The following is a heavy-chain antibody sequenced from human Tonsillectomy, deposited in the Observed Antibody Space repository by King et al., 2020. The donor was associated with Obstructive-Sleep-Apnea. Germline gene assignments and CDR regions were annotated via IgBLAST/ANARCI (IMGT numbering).Heavy chain of an antibody. Sequence: VQLVESGGGLVQPGGSLRLSCAASGFTFSSYWMHWVRQAPGKGLVWVSRINSDGSSTTYADSVRGRFTISRDNAKNTLYLQMNSLRAEDTAVYYCARGRGEQQLPKGGADYWGQGTLVTVSS. CDR3: ARGRGEQQLPKGGADY. D-gene: IGHD6-13*01. CDR2: INSDGSST. CDR1: GFTFSSYW. V-gene: IGHV3-74*01. J-gene: IGHJ4*02.